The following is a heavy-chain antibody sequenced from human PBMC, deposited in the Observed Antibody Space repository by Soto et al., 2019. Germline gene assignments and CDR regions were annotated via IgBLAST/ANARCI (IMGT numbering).Heavy chain of an antibody. J-gene: IGHJ5*02. CDR2: TYYRSKWYN. V-gene: IGHV6-1*01. CDR3: ARGGGYDSGASRGWFDP. CDR1: GDSVSSNSAA. D-gene: IGHD5-12*01. Sequence: SQTLSLTCAISGDSVSSNSAAWNWIRQSPSRGLEWLGRTYYRSKWYNDYAVSVKSRITINPDTSKNQFSLQLNSVTPEDTAVYYCARGGGYDSGASRGWFDPWGQGTLVTVSS.